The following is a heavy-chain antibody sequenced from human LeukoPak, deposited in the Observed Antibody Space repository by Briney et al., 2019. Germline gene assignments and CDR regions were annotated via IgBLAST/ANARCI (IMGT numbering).Heavy chain of an antibody. CDR3: AREIPHYYDSSGYPP. CDR1: GGSISSGGFY. Sequence: PSETLSLTCAVSGGSISSGGFYWSWIRQPPGKGLEWIGYIYYSGSTYYNPSLKSRVTISVDTSKNQFSLKLSSVTAADTAVYYCAREIPHYYDSSGYPPWGQGTLVTVSS. D-gene: IGHD3-22*01. CDR2: IYYSGST. V-gene: IGHV4-30-4*01. J-gene: IGHJ5*02.